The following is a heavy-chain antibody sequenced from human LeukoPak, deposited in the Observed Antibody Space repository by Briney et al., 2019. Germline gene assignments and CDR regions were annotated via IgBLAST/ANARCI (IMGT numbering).Heavy chain of an antibody. CDR1: GGSFSGYY. Sequence: PETLSLTCAVYGGSFSGYYCSWIRQPPGKGLEWIGEINHSGSTNYNPSLKSRVTISVDTSKNQFSLKLSSVTAADTAVYYCARVGQQLVRGGVFDYWGQGTLVTVSS. V-gene: IGHV4-34*01. CDR3: ARVGQQLVRGGVFDY. CDR2: INHSGST. D-gene: IGHD6-13*01. J-gene: IGHJ4*02.